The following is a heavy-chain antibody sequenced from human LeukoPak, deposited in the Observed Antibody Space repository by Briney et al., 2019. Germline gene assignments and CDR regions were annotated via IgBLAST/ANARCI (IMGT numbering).Heavy chain of an antibody. J-gene: IGHJ5*02. CDR1: GFTFSNAW. D-gene: IGHD1-26*01. CDR2: IKTKTDGGTT. Sequence: GGSLRLSCAASGFTFSNAWMSWVRQAPGKGLEWVGLIKTKTDGGTTDYGAPVKGRFTISRDDSKDTAYLQMDSLKTEDTALYYCTRDRGTYNWLDPWGQGTLVTVSS. V-gene: IGHV3-15*01. CDR3: TRDRGTYNWLDP.